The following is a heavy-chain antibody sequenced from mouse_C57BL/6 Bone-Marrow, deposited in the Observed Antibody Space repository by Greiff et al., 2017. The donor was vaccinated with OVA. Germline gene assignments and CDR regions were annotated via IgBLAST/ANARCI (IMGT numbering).Heavy chain of an antibody. CDR2: IYPRSGNT. CDR3: ARRDGYYVGFAY. CDR1: GYTFTSYG. D-gene: IGHD2-3*01. Sequence: VKLVESGAELARPGASVKLSCKASGYTFTSYGISWVKQRTGQGLEWIGEIYPRSGNTYYNEKFKGKATLTADKSSSTAYMELRSLTSEDSAVYFCARRDGYYVGFAYWGQGTLVTVSA. V-gene: IGHV1-81*01. J-gene: IGHJ3*01.